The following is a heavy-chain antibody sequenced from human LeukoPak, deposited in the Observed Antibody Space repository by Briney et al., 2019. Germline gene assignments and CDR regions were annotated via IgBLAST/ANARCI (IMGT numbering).Heavy chain of an antibody. Sequence: ASVKVSCKASGYSFTSNYIHWVRQAPGQGLEWMGMIYPRDGSTSYAQKFQGKVTVTRDTSTSTVHMELSGLRSEDTAVYYCARDQEAFDYWGQGTLVTVSS. CDR2: IYPRDGST. CDR3: ARDQEAFDY. V-gene: IGHV1-46*01. CDR1: GYSFTSNY. J-gene: IGHJ4*02.